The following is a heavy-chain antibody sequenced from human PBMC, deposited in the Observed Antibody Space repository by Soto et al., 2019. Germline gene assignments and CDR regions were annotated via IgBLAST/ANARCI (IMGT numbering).Heavy chain of an antibody. J-gene: IGHJ4*02. Sequence: PSETLSLTCTVSGGSFSSYYWSWIRQPPGKGLEWIAYIYYSGSTNYNPSLKSRVTISVDTSKNQCSLKLSSVTAADTAVYYCARGNYYDSSGYYDYWAQGTLVTVSS. CDR3: ARGNYYDSSGYYDY. CDR2: IYYSGST. CDR1: GGSFSSYY. V-gene: IGHV4-59*01. D-gene: IGHD3-22*01.